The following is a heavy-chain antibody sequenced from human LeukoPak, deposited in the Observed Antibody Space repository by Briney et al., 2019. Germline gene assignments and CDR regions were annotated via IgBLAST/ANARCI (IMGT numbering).Heavy chain of an antibody. CDR2: ISHSGST. V-gene: IGHV4-59*08. CDR3: ARHYSTDPFDY. D-gene: IGHD4-11*01. Sequence: PSETLSLTCTVSGGSISSYYWSWIRQPPGKGLEWVACISHSGSTNYSPSLKTRLTVSVDTSKSQISLELSSVTAADTATYYCARHYSTDPFDYWGQGTPVTVSS. J-gene: IGHJ4*02. CDR1: GGSISSYY.